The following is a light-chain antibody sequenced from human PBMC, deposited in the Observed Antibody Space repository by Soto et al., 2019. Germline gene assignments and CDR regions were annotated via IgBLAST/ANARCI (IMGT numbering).Light chain of an antibody. CDR3: CSHAGSTTFAV. J-gene: IGLJ3*02. V-gene: IGLV2-23*02. Sequence: QSALTQPASVSGSPGQSITISCTGSNSDIGAYDYVSWYQQHPGKPPTLLIYEVTFRPSGVPNRFSGSKSGNTASLTISGLQAEDEADYYCCSHAGSTTFAVFGGGTKLTVL. CDR1: NSDIGAYDY. CDR2: EVT.